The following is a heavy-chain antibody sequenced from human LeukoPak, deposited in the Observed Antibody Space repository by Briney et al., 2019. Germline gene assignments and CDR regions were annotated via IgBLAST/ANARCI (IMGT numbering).Heavy chain of an antibody. Sequence: EASVKVSCKASGGTFSSYAISWVRQAPGQGLEWMGGIIPIFGTANYAQKFQGRVTITADESTSTAYMELSSLRSEDTAVYYCARLRTYYYDSSGRGDFDYWGQGTLVTVSS. CDR1: GGTFSSYA. CDR2: IIPIFGTA. V-gene: IGHV1-69*01. J-gene: IGHJ4*02. CDR3: ARLRTYYYDSSGRGDFDY. D-gene: IGHD3-22*01.